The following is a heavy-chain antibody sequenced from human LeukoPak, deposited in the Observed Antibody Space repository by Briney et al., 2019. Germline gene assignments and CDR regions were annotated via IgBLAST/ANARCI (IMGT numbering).Heavy chain of an antibody. CDR2: INHSGST. J-gene: IGHJ5*02. CDR1: GGSFSGYY. Sequence: SETLSLTCAVYGGSFSGYYWSWIRQPPGKGLEWIGEINHSGSTNYNPSLKSRVTISVDTSENQFSLKLSSVTAADTAVYYCARVLGYCSGGSCYSSNPRFDPWGQGTLVTVSS. CDR3: ARVLGYCSGGSCYSSNPRFDP. V-gene: IGHV4-34*01. D-gene: IGHD2-15*01.